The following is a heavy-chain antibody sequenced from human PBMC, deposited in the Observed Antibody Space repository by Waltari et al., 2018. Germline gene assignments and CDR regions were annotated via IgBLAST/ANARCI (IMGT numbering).Heavy chain of an antibody. V-gene: IGHV4-30-4*08. J-gene: IGHJ3*02. CDR1: GDSIGRGEYF. Sequence: QVQLQEAGPGLVKPSQTLSLTCTVPGDSIGRGEYFWSWIRQPPGKGLEWIGYLYYSGSTYYNPSLKSRVTISGDTSKNEFSLKLSSVTAADTAVYYCARSYGSGSYWLDALDIWGQGTVVTVSS. D-gene: IGHD3-10*01. CDR3: ARSYGSGSYWLDALDI. CDR2: LYYSGST.